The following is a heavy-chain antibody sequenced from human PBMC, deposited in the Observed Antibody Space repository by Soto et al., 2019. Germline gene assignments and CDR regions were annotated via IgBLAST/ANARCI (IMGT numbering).Heavy chain of an antibody. CDR3: ARMGPTYSSGWSSYLDY. V-gene: IGHV1-69*02. CDR2: IIPILGIA. CDR1: GGTFSSYT. Sequence: RASVKVSCKASGGTFSSYTISWVRQAPGQGLEWMGRIIPILGIANYAQKFQGRVTITADKSTSTAYMELSSLRSEDTAVYYCARMGPTYSSGWSSYLDYWGKGTLVTVSS. D-gene: IGHD6-19*01. J-gene: IGHJ4*02.